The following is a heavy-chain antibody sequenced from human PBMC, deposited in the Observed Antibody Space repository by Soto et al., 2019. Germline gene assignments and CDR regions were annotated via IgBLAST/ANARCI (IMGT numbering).Heavy chain of an antibody. CDR2: IYYSGST. CDR1: GGSISSGGYY. Sequence: QVQLQESGPGLVKPSQTLSLTCTVSGGSISSGGYYWSWIRQHPGKCLEWIGYIYYSGSTYYNPSLKSRVTTAVDTSKNQFSLKLSSVTAADTAVYYCARASPWIRSGQYYFDYWGQGTLVTVSS. J-gene: IGHJ4*02. CDR3: ARASPWIRSGQYYFDY. D-gene: IGHD5-12*01. V-gene: IGHV4-31*03.